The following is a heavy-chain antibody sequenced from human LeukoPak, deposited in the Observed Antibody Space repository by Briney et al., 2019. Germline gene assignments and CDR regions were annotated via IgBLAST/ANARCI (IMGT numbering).Heavy chain of an antibody. D-gene: IGHD3-16*01. V-gene: IGHV3-7*03. CDR3: ARGGGLDV. Sequence: PGGSLRLSCAASGFTFSSYWMNWARQAPGKGLEWAASINHNGSVNYYVDSAKGRFTISRDNAKNSLYLQMSNLRAEDTAVYFCARGGGLDVWGQGATVTVSS. CDR2: INHNGSVN. J-gene: IGHJ6*02. CDR1: GFTFSSYW.